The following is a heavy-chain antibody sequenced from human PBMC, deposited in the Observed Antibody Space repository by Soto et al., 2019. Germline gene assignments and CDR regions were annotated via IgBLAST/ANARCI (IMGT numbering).Heavy chain of an antibody. CDR3: AKDGGGYSYGFSSYYYGMDV. J-gene: IGHJ6*02. V-gene: IGHV3-30*18. CDR2: ISYDGSNK. Sequence: QVQLVESGGGVVQPGRSLRLSCAASGFTFSSYGMHWVRQAPGKGLEWVAVISYDGSNKYYADSVKGRFTISRDNSKNTLYLQMNSLRAEDTAVYYCAKDGGGYSYGFSSYYYGMDVWGQGTTVTVSS. CDR1: GFTFSSYG. D-gene: IGHD5-18*01.